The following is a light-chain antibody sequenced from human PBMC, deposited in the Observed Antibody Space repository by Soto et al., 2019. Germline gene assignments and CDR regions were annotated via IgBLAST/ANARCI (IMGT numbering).Light chain of an antibody. CDR1: SSDVGSYNL. CDR2: EVS. CDR3: CSYAGSSTIYV. V-gene: IGLV2-23*02. Sequence: QSALTQPASVSGSPGQSITISCTGTSSDVGSYNLVSWYQQHPGKAPKLMICEVSKRPSGVSNRFSGSKSGNTASLTISGLQAEAEADYYCCSYAGSSTIYVFGTGTKLTVL. J-gene: IGLJ1*01.